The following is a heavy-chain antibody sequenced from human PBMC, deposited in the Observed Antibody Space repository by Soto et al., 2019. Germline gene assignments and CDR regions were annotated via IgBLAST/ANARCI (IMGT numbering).Heavy chain of an antibody. V-gene: IGHV1-2*04. Sequence: QLHLVQSGAVVKKPGASVTVSCSASGYPVTAYYMHWVRQAPGRGLEWMGGINPATGAAKYTQTFRGWVTVTRDTSTSTVFMELSGLTSGDTAGFYCARGGGVGVAGSAAFDMWGQGTLVTVSS. D-gene: IGHD3-3*01. CDR2: INPATGAA. J-gene: IGHJ3*02. CDR1: GYPVTAYY. CDR3: ARGGGVGVAGSAAFDM.